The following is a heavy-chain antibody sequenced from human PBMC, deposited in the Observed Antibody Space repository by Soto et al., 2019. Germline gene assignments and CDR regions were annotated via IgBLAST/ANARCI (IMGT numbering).Heavy chain of an antibody. D-gene: IGHD5-12*01. CDR3: ARVSLRFNWFDP. CDR2: IYGSGSA. CDR1: GESISNVAYS. Sequence: SETLSLTCAVSGESISNVAYSWSWIRQPPGKGLEWIAYIYGSGSAYYNPSLKSRVTIPVDRSKNQFSLTLKSVTAADTAVYYCARVSLRFNWFDPWGQGTLVTVSS. J-gene: IGHJ5*02. V-gene: IGHV4-30-2*01.